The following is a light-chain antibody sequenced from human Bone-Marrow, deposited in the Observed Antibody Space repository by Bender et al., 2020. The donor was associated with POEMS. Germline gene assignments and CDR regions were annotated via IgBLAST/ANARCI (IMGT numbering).Light chain of an antibody. CDR3: SSYTSSDTYV. V-gene: IGLV2-14*03. CDR1: SSDVGGYET. Sequence: QPALTQPASVSGSPGQSITISCTGTSSDVGGYETVSWYQHHPGKAPKVLISDVNIRPSGASNRFSASKSGNTATLTISGLQAEGEGDDYCSSYTSSDTYVFGTGTKVTVL. CDR2: DVN. J-gene: IGLJ1*01.